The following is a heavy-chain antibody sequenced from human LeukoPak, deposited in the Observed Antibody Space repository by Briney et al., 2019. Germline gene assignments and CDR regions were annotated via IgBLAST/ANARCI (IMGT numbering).Heavy chain of an antibody. CDR1: GFTLSSYE. V-gene: IGHV3-48*03. CDR3: AREKPELDY. CDR2: ISSSGSTI. Sequence: GGSLRLSCAASGFTLSSYEMNWVRQAPGKGLEWVSYISSSGSTIYYADSVKGRFTISRGNAKNSLYLQMKSLRVEDTAVYYCAREKPELDYWGQGTLVTVSS. J-gene: IGHJ4*02.